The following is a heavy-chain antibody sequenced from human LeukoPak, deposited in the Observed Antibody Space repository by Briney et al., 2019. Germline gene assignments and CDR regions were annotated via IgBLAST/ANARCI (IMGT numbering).Heavy chain of an antibody. CDR1: GYTFTSYG. CDR2: ISAYNGNT. D-gene: IGHD3-10*01. Sequence: ASVKVSCKASGYTFTSYGISWVRQAPGQGLEWMGWISAYNGNTNYAQKLQGRVTMTTDTSTSTAYMELRSLRSDDTAVYYCARLYGFGELLYYYYYMDVWGKGTTVTISS. CDR3: ARLYGFGELLYYYYYMDV. J-gene: IGHJ6*03. V-gene: IGHV1-18*01.